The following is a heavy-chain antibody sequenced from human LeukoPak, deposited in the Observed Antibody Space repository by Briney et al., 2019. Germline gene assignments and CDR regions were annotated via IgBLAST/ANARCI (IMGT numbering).Heavy chain of an antibody. CDR2: INRDGSTT. CDR3: ARGAMPDY. CDR1: GFTFSSYW. D-gene: IGHD2-2*01. J-gene: IGHJ4*02. V-gene: IGHV3-74*01. Sequence: GGSLRPSCAASGFTFSSYWMHWVRQTPGKGLVWVSRINRDGSTTSYADSVKGRFTISRDNAKNTLFLQMNSLRAEDTAVYYCARGAMPDYWGQGTLVTVSS.